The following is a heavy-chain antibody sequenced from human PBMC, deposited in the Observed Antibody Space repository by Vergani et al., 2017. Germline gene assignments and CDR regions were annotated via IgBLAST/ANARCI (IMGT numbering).Heavy chain of an antibody. CDR2: INPNSGGT. CDR3: AREVHHSSGYYYHCDY. D-gene: IGHD3-22*01. Sequence: QVQLVQSGAEVKKPGASVKVSCKASGYTFTGYYMHWVRQAPGQGLEWMGWINPNSGGTNYAQKFQGRVTMTRDTSISTAYMELSRLRSDDTAVYYCAREVHHSSGYYYHCDYWGQGTLVTVSS. J-gene: IGHJ4*02. V-gene: IGHV1-2*02. CDR1: GYTFTGYY.